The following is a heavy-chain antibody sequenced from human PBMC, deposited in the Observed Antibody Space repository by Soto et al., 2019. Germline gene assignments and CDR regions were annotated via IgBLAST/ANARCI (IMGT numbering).Heavy chain of an antibody. D-gene: IGHD1-26*01. CDR3: VRDGVGPTTFFGYFDY. CDR2: IRHDGSNI. Sequence: QVQLVESGGGVVQSGRSLRLSCAASGFNFNVYGMHWVRQTPGKGLEWVAVIRHDGSNIHYGDSVKGRFTISRDNSKNTVYLEMNSLGAEDTAVYYCVRDGVGPTTFFGYFDYWGQGTLAPVSS. CDR1: GFNFNVYG. V-gene: IGHV3-33*01. J-gene: IGHJ4*02.